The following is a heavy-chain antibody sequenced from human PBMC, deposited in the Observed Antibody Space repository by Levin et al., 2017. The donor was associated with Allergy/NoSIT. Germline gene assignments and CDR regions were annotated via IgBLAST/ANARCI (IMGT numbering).Heavy chain of an antibody. CDR3: AGCSGNTCYTGFES. CDR2: IYSTGST. D-gene: IGHD2-2*02. Sequence: SETLSLTCTVSGGSISSGDDYWSWIRQPPGKGLQWIGYIYSTGSTSYNPSLKSRVIISIATSKNHFPLALSSLTAADTAVYYCAGCSGNTCYTGFESWGQGTLVSVSS. J-gene: IGHJ5*01. V-gene: IGHV4-30-4*01. CDR1: GGSISSGDDY.